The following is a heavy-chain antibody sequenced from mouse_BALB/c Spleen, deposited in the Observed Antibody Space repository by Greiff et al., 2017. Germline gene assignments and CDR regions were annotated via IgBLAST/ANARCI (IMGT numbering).Heavy chain of an antibody. CDR2: ISTYYGDA. CDR3: ARDPTLYYAMDY. Sequence: VQLQQSGAELVRPGVSVKISCKGSGYTFTDYAMHWVKQSHAKSLEWIGVISTYYGDASYNQKFKGKATMTVDKSSSTAYMELARLTSEDSAIYYCARDPTLYYAMDYWGQGTSVTVSS. CDR1: GYTFTDYA. V-gene: IGHV1S137*01. J-gene: IGHJ4*01.